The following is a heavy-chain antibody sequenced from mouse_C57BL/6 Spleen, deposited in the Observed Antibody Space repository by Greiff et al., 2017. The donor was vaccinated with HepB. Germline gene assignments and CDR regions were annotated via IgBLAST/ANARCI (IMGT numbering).Heavy chain of an antibody. CDR2: ISSGGDYI. D-gene: IGHD2-4*01. CDR1: GFTFSSYA. J-gene: IGHJ4*01. CDR3: TRDRNYYDYDGYAMDY. V-gene: IGHV5-9-1*02. Sequence: EVMLVESGEGLVKPGGSLKLSCAASGFTFSSYAMSWVRQTPEKRLEWVAYISSGGDYIYYADTVKGRFTIYRDNARNTLYLQMSSLKSEDTAMYYCTRDRNYYDYDGYAMDYWGQGTSVTVSS.